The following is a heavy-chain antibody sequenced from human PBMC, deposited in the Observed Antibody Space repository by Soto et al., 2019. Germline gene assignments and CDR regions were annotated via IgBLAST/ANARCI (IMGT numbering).Heavy chain of an antibody. CDR3: TTNLIVRATFFDD. D-gene: IGHD1-26*01. CDR2: FDPEDGET. V-gene: IGHV1-24*01. Sequence: GASLNVSCKVSGYTLTELSMHWVRQAPGKGLEWMGDFDPEDGETIYARKFQGRVTMTEDTSTDTAYMELSSLRSEYTAVYYCTTNLIVRATFFDDWGQGTLITVSS. J-gene: IGHJ4*02. CDR1: GYTLTELS.